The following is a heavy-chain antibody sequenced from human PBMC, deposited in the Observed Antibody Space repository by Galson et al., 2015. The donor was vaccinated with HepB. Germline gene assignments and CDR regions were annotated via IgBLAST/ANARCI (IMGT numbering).Heavy chain of an antibody. J-gene: IGHJ6*02. CDR3: ARDGASNKDFWSGYQGYYGMDV. CDR1: GFTFSSYW. Sequence: SLRLSCAASGFTFSSYWMSWVRQAPGKGLEWVANIKQDGSEKYYVDSVKGRFAISRDNAKNSLYLQMNSLRAEDTAVYYCARDGASNKDFWSGYQGYYGMDVRGQGTTVTVSS. D-gene: IGHD3-3*01. CDR2: IKQDGSEK. V-gene: IGHV3-7*03.